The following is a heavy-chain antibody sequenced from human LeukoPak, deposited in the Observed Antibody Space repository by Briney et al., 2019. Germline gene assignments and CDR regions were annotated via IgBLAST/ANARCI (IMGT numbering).Heavy chain of an antibody. D-gene: IGHD2-15*01. CDR3: ARDGSSFDY. Sequence: GGCLRLSCEASGFTFSNYWMSWVRQAPGKRLEWVANIKGDGSEIYYVDSVKGRFTISRDNDKNSLYLQMNNLRAEDTAVYYCARDGSSFDYWGQGALVTVSS. J-gene: IGHJ4*02. CDR1: GFTFSNYW. CDR2: IKGDGSEI. V-gene: IGHV3-7*01.